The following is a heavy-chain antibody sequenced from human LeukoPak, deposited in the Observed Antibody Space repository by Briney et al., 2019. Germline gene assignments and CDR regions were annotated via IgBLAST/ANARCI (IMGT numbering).Heavy chain of an antibody. CDR3: ATSGYNNIDY. CDR1: GFIFSSNS. V-gene: IGHV3-48*04. CDR2: ISSGSSTI. Sequence: GGSLRLSCAASGFIFSSNSMNWVHQAPGKGLEWVSYISSGSSTIYYADSVKGRFTISRDNAKRSLYLQMNNLRAEDTAVYYCATSGYNNIDYWGQGTVVAVSS. D-gene: IGHD1-1*01. J-gene: IGHJ4*02.